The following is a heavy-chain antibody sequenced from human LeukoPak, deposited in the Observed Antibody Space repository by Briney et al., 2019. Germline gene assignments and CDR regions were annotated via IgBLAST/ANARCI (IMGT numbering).Heavy chain of an antibody. CDR3: GKDRLRGADKTTGFDR. V-gene: IGHV3-30*02. CDR1: GFNFNIYA. CDR2: ILYDGSNK. D-gene: IGHD3-10*01. J-gene: IGHJ4*02. Sequence: PGGSLRLSCTASGFNFNIYAMHWVRQAPGKGLEWVSFILYDGSNKNSADSVKGRFTISRDNRKSTVYLHMNSLRPEDTALYCSGKDRLRGADKTTGFDRGGQGTLVTVS.